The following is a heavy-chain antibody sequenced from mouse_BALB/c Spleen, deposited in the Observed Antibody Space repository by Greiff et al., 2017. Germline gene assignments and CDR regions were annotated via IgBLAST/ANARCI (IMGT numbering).Heavy chain of an antibody. CDR3: ARPYGYDRGAWFAY. CDR2: IYPYNGGT. CDR1: GYTFTDYN. J-gene: IGHJ3*01. V-gene: IGHV1S29*02. D-gene: IGHD2-2*01. Sequence: EVQGVESGPELVKPGASVKISCKASGYTFTDYNMHWVKQSHGKSLEWIGYIYPYNGGTGYNQKFKSKATLTVDNSSSTAYMELRSLTSEDSAVYYVARPYGYDRGAWFAYWGQGTLVTVSA.